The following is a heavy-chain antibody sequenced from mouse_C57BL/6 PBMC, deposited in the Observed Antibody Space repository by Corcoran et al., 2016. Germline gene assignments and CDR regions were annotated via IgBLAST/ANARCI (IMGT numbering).Heavy chain of an antibody. V-gene: IGHV1-76*01. J-gene: IGHJ2*01. CDR1: GYTFTDYY. Sequence: QVQLKQSGAELVRPGASVKLSCKASGYTFTDYYINWVKQRPGQGLEWIARIYPGSGNTYYNEKFKGKATLTAEKSSSTAYMQLSSLTSEDSAGDFCARYDYDGVDYWCQGTTLTVSS. D-gene: IGHD2-4*01. CDR3: ARYDYDGVDY. CDR2: IYPGSGNT.